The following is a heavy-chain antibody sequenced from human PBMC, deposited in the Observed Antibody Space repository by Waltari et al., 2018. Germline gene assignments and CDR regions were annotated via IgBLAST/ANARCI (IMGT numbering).Heavy chain of an antibody. CDR1: GYSFISYW. CDR2: IWPDDSDT. Sequence: EAQLVQSGPEVKKSGESLRITCQVSGYSFISYWIAWVRQMPGKGLEYMGIIWPDDSDTRYSPSFQGQVIISVDKSIGTAYLQLNTLKASDTAMYYCARPRRGRDAFDVWGPGTMVTVSS. J-gene: IGHJ3*01. V-gene: IGHV5-51*03. CDR3: ARPRRGRDAFDV. D-gene: IGHD3-10*01.